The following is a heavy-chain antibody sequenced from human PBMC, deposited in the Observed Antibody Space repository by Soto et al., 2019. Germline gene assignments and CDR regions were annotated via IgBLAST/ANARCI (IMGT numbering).Heavy chain of an antibody. V-gene: IGHV3-21*01. CDR2: ISSSSSYI. Sequence: LRLSCAASGFTFSSYSMNWVRQAPGKGLEWVSSISSSSSYIYYADSVKGRFTISRDNAKNSLYLQMNSLRAEDTAVYYCARDGALEQLALSMDVWGQGTTVTVSS. CDR1: GFTFSSYS. D-gene: IGHD6-13*01. CDR3: ARDGALEQLALSMDV. J-gene: IGHJ6*02.